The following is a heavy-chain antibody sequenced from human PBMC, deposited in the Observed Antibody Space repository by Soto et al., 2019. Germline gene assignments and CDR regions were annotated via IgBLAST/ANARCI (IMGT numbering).Heavy chain of an antibody. V-gene: IGHV3-23*01. J-gene: IGHJ4*02. CDR3: AIDQSMSTSCSNGVCYNSLND. Sequence: EVQLLESGGDLVQPGGSLRLSCAASGFTFSNYAINWVRQAPGKGLEWVSVISGSGGFTNYAESVKGRFTISRDNSKSRLYLQMNSLRAEDTAVYYCAIDQSMSTSCSNGVCYNSLNDWGQGTLVTVSS. CDR2: ISGSGGFT. CDR1: GFTFSNYA. D-gene: IGHD2-8*01.